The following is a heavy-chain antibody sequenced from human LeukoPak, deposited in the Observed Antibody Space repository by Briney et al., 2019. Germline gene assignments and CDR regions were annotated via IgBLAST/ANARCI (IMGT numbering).Heavy chain of an antibody. D-gene: IGHD3-22*01. CDR3: AKVPQYYYDSSGYFDY. CDR1: GFTFSSYW. Sequence: GGSLRLSCVASGFTFSSYWMNWVRQAPGKGLVWVSRIASDGSSTTYADSVKGRFSISRDNAKNTLYLQMNSLRVEDTAVYYCAKVPQYYYDSSGYFDYWGQGTLVTVSS. CDR2: IASDGSST. V-gene: IGHV3-74*01. J-gene: IGHJ4*02.